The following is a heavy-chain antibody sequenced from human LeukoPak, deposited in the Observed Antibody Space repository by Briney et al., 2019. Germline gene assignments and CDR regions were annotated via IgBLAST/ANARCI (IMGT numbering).Heavy chain of an antibody. V-gene: IGHV4-39*02. D-gene: IGHD6-19*01. CDR3: ATLRTSGWYFDY. CDR1: GGSISNISYY. CDR2: IYYSGGT. Sequence: SETLSLTCTVSGGSISNISYYWGWIRQTPGKGLEWIGSIYYSGGTNYNPSLKSRLTISVDTSKNHFSLKLSSVTAADAAVYYCATLRTSGWYFDYWGRGTLVTVSS. J-gene: IGHJ4*02.